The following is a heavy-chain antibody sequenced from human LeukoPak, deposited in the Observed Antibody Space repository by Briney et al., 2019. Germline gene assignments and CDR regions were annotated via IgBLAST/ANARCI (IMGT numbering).Heavy chain of an antibody. CDR2: IIPNSGDT. D-gene: IGHD6-13*01. Sequence: GASVKVSCKASGYTFNVYYMHWVRQAPGQGLEWMGWIIPNSGDTNYAQKFQGRVTMTRDTSISTAYMELSRLGSEDTAFYYCARTEQQDAFDVWGQGTMVTVSS. CDR3: ARTEQQDAFDV. J-gene: IGHJ3*01. V-gene: IGHV1-2*02. CDR1: GYTFNVYY.